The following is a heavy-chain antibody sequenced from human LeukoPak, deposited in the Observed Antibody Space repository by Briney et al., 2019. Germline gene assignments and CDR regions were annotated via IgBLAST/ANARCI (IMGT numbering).Heavy chain of an antibody. CDR1: GFTLSSSG. CDR2: ISYDGSND. CDR3: AKGQGLYAPLRNYGMGV. Sequence: GGSLRLSCAAPGFTLSSSGMSWVRQAPGRGLGWVAAISYDGSNDFYADSVKRRFTISRDNSKNTLYLQMNSLRAEDTALYYCAKGQGLYAPLRNYGMGVWGQGTTVTVSS. V-gene: IGHV3-30*18. D-gene: IGHD2-2*01. J-gene: IGHJ6*02.